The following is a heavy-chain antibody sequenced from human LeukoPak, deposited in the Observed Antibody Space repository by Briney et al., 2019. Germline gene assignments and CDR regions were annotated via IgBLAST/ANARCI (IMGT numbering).Heavy chain of an antibody. Sequence: SETLSLTCTVSGGSISSSSYYWGWIRQPPGKGLEWIASIYYSGSTYYNPSLKSRVTISADTSKNQFSLKLSSVSAADTAVYYCARRKGMIVVVNFDYWGQGTLVTVSS. D-gene: IGHD3-22*01. CDR3: ARRKGMIVVVNFDY. J-gene: IGHJ4*02. CDR1: GGSISSSSYY. CDR2: IYYSGST. V-gene: IGHV4-39*01.